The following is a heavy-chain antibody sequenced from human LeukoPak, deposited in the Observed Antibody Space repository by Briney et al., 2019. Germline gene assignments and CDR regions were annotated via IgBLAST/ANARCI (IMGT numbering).Heavy chain of an antibody. CDR3: AKARYCDSTTCRYYGMDV. CDR1: GFAFSNYW. CDR2: INSDGIST. Sequence: GGSLRLSCAASGFAFSNYWMHWVRQAPGKGLVWVSHINSDGISTSYADSVKGRFTISRDNAKNTLYLQMNSLRAEDTAVYYCAKARYCDSTTCRYYGMDVWGQGTTVTVSS. V-gene: IGHV3-74*01. D-gene: IGHD2-2*01. J-gene: IGHJ6*02.